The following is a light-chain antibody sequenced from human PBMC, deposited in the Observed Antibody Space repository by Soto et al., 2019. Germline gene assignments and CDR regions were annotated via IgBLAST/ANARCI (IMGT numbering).Light chain of an antibody. J-gene: IGKJ5*01. CDR1: QDISNY. Sequence: DIQMTQSPSSLSASVGDRVTITCQASQDISNYLNWYQQKPGKAPKLLIYDASNLETGVPSRFSGSGSGTDFTFTISRLQPEDIATYYCQQYDNLPTFGQGHDWRLN. CDR2: DAS. V-gene: IGKV1-33*01. CDR3: QQYDNLPT.